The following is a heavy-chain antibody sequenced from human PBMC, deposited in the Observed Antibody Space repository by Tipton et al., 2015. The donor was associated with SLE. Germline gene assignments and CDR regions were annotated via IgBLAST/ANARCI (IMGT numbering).Heavy chain of an antibody. V-gene: IGHV3-21*01. CDR2: ISISISYI. J-gene: IGHJ5*02. CDR1: GFTFSSYS. Sequence: SLRLSCAASGFTFSSYSMNFVRQAPGKVLEWFSSISISISYIYYADSVKVRFTISRDNAKNSLYLQMNSLRAEDTAVYYCARESQGLGSSFSAWFDPWGQGTLVTVSS. D-gene: IGHD1-26*01. CDR3: ARESQGLGSSFSAWFDP.